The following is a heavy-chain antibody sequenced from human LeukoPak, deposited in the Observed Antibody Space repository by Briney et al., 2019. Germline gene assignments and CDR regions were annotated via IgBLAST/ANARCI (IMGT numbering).Heavy chain of an antibody. J-gene: IGHJ4*02. V-gene: IGHV1-2*02. Sequence: ASVKVSCKASGGTFSSYALSWVRQAPGQGLEWMGWINPDSGGTIYAQNFQGRVTMTRDTSISTAYMELSSLRSDDTAVYYCARDLGDTYGSVGDFDYWGQGTLVTVSS. CDR3: ARDLGDTYGSVGDFDY. CDR2: INPDSGGT. D-gene: IGHD3-10*01. CDR1: GGTFSSYA.